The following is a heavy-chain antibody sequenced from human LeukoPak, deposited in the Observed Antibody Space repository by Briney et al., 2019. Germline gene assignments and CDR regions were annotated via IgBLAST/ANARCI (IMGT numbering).Heavy chain of an antibody. CDR3: ARDEYSGLYYYMDV. CDR1: GFSFSSYE. CDR2: IGSTTNSI. V-gene: IGHV3-48*03. J-gene: IGHJ6*03. D-gene: IGHD5-12*01. Sequence: GGSLRLSCAASGFSFSSYEMNWVRQAPGKGLEWVSYIGSTTNSIYYADSVKGRFTISRDNAKKSLHLQMNSLRAEDTAVYYCARDEYSGLYYYMDVWGKGTAVTVSS.